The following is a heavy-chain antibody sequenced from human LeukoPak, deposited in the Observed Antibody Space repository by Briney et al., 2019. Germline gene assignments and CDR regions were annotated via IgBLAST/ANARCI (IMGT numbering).Heavy chain of an antibody. CDR1: GFTFSSYS. V-gene: IGHV3-48*04. CDR3: ARDEQQLVRGYFQH. D-gene: IGHD6-13*01. CDR2: ISSSGSTI. J-gene: IGHJ1*01. Sequence: GGSLRLSCAASGFTFSSYSMNWVRQAPGKGLEWVSYISSSGSTIYYADSVKGQFTISRDNAKNSLYLQMNSLRAEDTAVYYCARDEQQLVRGYFQHWGQGTLVTVSS.